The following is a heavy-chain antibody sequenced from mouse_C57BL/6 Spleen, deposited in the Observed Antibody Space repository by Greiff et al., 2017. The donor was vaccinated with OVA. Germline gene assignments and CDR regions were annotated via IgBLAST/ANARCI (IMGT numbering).Heavy chain of an antibody. J-gene: IGHJ2*01. CDR3: AREGGSSYFDD. CDR1: GYTFTSYW. CDR2: INPSNGGT. Sequence: QVQLKQPGTELVKPGASVKLSCKASGYTFTSYWMHWVKQRPGQGLEWIGNINPSNGGTNYNEKFKSKATLTVDKSSSTAYMQLSSLTSEDAAVYYCAREGGSSYFDDWGQGTTLTVAS. V-gene: IGHV1-53*01. D-gene: IGHD1-1*01.